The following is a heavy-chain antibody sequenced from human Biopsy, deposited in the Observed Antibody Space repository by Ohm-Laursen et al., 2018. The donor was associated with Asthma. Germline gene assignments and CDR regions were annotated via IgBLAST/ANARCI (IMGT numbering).Heavy chain of an antibody. CDR2: IIPMYGVP. D-gene: IGHD3-16*01. J-gene: IGHJ6*02. V-gene: IGHV1-69*13. CDR1: GGTFRTYA. Sequence: GASVKVSCNASGGTFRTYAFNWVRQAPGQGLEWMGGIIPMYGVPKVAQKFQSRVTITADESTSTAYMEMSSLRSEDTAVYYCARVDAIMISGDFYFYSGFDLWGQGTTVRVSS. CDR3: ARVDAIMISGDFYFYSGFDL.